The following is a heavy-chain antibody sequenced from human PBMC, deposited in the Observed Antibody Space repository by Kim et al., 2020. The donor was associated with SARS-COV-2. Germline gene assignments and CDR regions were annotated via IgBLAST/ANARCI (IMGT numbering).Heavy chain of an antibody. CDR1: GFTFSSYA. V-gene: IGHV3-23*01. CDR2: ISGSGGST. D-gene: IGHD3-10*01. CDR3: AKDKRRAYYGSGSYYPGPHYYYYGMDV. J-gene: IGHJ6*02. Sequence: GGSLRLSCAASGFTFSSYAMSWVRQAPGKGLEWVSAISGSGGSTYYADSVKGRFTISRDNSKNTLYLQMNSLRAEDTAVYYCAKDKRRAYYGSGSYYPGPHYYYYGMDVWGQGTTVTVSS.